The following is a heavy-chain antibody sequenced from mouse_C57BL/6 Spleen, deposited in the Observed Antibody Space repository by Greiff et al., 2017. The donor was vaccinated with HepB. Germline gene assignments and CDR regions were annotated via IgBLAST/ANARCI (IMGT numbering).Heavy chain of an antibody. Sequence: VQLQQSGAELMKPGASVKLSCKATGYTFTGYWIEWVTQRPGHGLEWIGEILPGSGSTNYNEKFKGKATFTADTSSNTAYMQLSSLTTEDSAIYYCARRTAYYSNYEGAWCAYWGQGTLVTVSA. CDR2: ILPGSGST. D-gene: IGHD2-5*01. V-gene: IGHV1-9*01. J-gene: IGHJ3*01. CDR1: GYTFTGYW. CDR3: ARRTAYYSNYEGAWCAY.